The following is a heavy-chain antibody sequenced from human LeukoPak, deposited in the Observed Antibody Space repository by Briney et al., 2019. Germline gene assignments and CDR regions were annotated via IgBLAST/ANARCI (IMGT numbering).Heavy chain of an antibody. CDR3: AKDQGIVGATPYFDY. V-gene: IGHV3-23*01. D-gene: IGHD1-26*01. J-gene: IGHJ4*02. CDR2: ISGSGGST. CDR1: GFTFSSYA. Sequence: PGGSLRLSCAASGFTFSSYAMSWVRQAPGKGLEWVSAISGSGGSTYYADSVKGRFTISRDNSKNTLYLQTNSLRAEDTAVYYCAKDQGIVGATPYFDYWGQGTLVTVSS.